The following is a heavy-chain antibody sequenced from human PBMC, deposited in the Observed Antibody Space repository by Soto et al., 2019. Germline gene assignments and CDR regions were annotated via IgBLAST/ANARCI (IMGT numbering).Heavy chain of an antibody. CDR2: ISYGGGTT. V-gene: IGHV3-23*01. D-gene: IGHD3-22*01. J-gene: IGHJ4*02. CDR1: EFTFSNYA. CDR3: AKNPGYYYDSTGYHFDY. Sequence: EVQLLESGGGLVQPGGSLRLSCAASEFTFSNYAMSWVLQAPGKGLEWLSAISYGGGTTYYADSVKGRFTISRNNTKNTLYLQMNSLRAEDTAVYYCAKNPGYYYDSTGYHFDYWGQGTLVTVSS.